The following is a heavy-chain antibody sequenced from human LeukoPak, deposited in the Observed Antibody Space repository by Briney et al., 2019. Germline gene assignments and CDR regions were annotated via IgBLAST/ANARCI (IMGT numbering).Heavy chain of an antibody. CDR2: IHHDGIT. CDR3: ASLRERSYYARGFDY. Sequence: SETLSLTCSISGYSISSGYFWGWIRQPPGKGLEWIGNIHHDGITYYNPSLKSRVTISVDTSKNQFSLKLSSVTAADTAVYYCASLRERSYYARGFDYWGQGTLVTVSS. D-gene: IGHD1-26*01. J-gene: IGHJ4*02. V-gene: IGHV4-38-2*02. CDR1: GYSISSGYF.